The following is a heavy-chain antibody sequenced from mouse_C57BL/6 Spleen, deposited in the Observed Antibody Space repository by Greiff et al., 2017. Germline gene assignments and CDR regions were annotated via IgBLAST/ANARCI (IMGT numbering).Heavy chain of an antibody. Sequence: QVQLQQPGTELVKPGASVKLSCKASGYTFTSYWMHWVKQRPGHGLEWIGNINPSNGGTNYNEKFKSKATLTVDKSSSTAYMQLSSLTSEDSAVYYCARRGITTVVEYFDVWGTGTTVTVSS. J-gene: IGHJ1*03. CDR2: INPSNGGT. CDR1: GYTFTSYW. D-gene: IGHD1-1*01. V-gene: IGHV1-53*01. CDR3: ARRGITTVVEYFDV.